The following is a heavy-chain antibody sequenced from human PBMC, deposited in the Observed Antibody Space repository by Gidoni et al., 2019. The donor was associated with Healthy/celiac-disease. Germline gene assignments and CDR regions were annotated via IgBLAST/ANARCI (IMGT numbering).Heavy chain of an antibody. V-gene: IGHV4-38-2*01. D-gene: IGHD3-22*01. CDR3: VAPLYDSSGYDAFDI. CDR2: IYHSGST. Sequence: QVQLQESGPGLVQPSETLSLTYAVSGYSISSGYYWGWIRQPPGKGLEWIGGIYHSGSTYSNPSLKSRVTISVDTSKNQFSLKLSSVTAADTAVYYCVAPLYDSSGYDAFDIWCQGTMVTVSS. CDR1: GYSISSGYY. J-gene: IGHJ3*02.